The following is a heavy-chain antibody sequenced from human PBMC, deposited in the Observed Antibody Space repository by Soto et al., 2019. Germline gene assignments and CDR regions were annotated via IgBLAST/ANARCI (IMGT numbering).Heavy chain of an antibody. CDR2: IYFNSGGT. CDR3: VKDETHWGTDC. J-gene: IGHJ4*02. V-gene: IGHV3-9*02. Sequence: EVQLVESGGGWVQPGTSLRLSCAASGFMSHDYVMHWVRQAPGKGLEWVSGIYFNSGGTGYADSVKGRFTTSRDNAKNFLYLQMNSLRAEDTDLYYGVKDETHWGTDCWGQGTLVTVSS. D-gene: IGHD3-16*01. CDR1: GFMSHDYV.